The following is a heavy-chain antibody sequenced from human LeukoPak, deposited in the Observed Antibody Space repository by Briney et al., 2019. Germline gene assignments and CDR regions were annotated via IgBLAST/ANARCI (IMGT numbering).Heavy chain of an antibody. V-gene: IGHV3-21*01. CDR3: ARDPWGLLWFDY. Sequence: GGSLRLSCAASGFTFSSYSMNWVRQAPGKGLEWVSSISSSSSYIYYADSVKGRFTISRDNAKNSLYLQMNSLRAEDTAVYYCARDPWGLLWFDYWGQGTLVTVSS. CDR2: ISSSSSYI. D-gene: IGHD1-26*01. CDR1: GFTFSSYS. J-gene: IGHJ4*02.